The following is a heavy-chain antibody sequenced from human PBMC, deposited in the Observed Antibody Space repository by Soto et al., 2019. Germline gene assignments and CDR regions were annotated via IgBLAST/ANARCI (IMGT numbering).Heavy chain of an antibody. Sequence: SLRLSCAASGFTFGSYWMSWVRQAPGKGLEWVANIKQDGSEKYYVDSVKGRFTISRDNAKNSLYLQMNSLRAEDTAVYYCARSIAAAGDEYFRHWGQGTLVTVSS. J-gene: IGHJ1*01. V-gene: IGHV3-7*03. CDR1: GFTFGSYW. CDR3: ARSIAAAGDEYFRH. CDR2: IKQDGSEK. D-gene: IGHD6-13*01.